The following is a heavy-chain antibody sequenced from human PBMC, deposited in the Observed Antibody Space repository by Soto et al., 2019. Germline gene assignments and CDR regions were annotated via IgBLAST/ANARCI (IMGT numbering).Heavy chain of an antibody. D-gene: IGHD2-8*01. Sequence: ASVKFSFKASGYSFTDYHIHWLRQAHGQGLGWLGRINPKMGGTSTAQKFQGWVTMTTDTSISTASMELTRLTSDDTGIYYCARGDSTDCSNGVCSFFYNHDMDVWGQGTTVTVSS. V-gene: IGHV1-2*04. CDR2: INPKMGGT. CDR1: GYSFTDYH. J-gene: IGHJ6*02. CDR3: ARGDSTDCSNGVCSFFYNHDMDV.